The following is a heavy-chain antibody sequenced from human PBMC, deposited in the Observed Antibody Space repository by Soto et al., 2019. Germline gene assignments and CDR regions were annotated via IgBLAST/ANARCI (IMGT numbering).Heavy chain of an antibody. CDR3: ASRLGAGRFFDY. D-gene: IGHD1-26*01. J-gene: IGHJ4*02. Sequence: EVELVESGGGLVQPGGSLRLSCAASGFTFSNYEMDWVRQAPGKGLEWVSCISSSGTTTYYADSVKGRFTISRDNAQTSLYLQMSSLRAEDTAVYYWASRLGAGRFFDYWGQGTLVTVSS. CDR2: ISSSGTTT. V-gene: IGHV3-48*03. CDR1: GFTFSNYE.